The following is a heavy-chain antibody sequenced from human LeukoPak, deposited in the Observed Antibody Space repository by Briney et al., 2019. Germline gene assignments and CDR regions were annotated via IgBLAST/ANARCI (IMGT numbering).Heavy chain of an antibody. J-gene: IGHJ4*02. Sequence: GGSLRLSCAASGFTFSSYEMNWVRQAPGKGLEWVSYITYNSGTIFYADSVKGRFTISRDNAKDSLYLQMSSLRDEVTAVYYCARDSGYSYADDYWGQGTLVTVSS. CDR2: ITYNSGTI. CDR1: GFTFSSYE. V-gene: IGHV3-48*02. D-gene: IGHD5-18*01. CDR3: ARDSGYSYADDY.